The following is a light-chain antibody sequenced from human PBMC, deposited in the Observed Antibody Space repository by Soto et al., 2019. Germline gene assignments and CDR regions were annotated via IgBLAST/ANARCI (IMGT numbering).Light chain of an antibody. CDR1: SSDVGTYNH. CDR2: GVT. CDR3: SSYTSSAFVV. Sequence: QSALTQPASVSGSPGQSITISCTGTSSDVGTYNHVSWYQQHPGKAPKLIIYGVTNRPSGVSNRFSGSKSGNTASLTISGLQAEDEAGYYCSSYTSSAFVVFGGGTKVTVL. V-gene: IGLV2-14*01. J-gene: IGLJ2*01.